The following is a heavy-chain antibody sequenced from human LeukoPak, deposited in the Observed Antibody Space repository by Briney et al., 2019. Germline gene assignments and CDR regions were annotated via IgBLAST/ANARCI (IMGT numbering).Heavy chain of an antibody. CDR3: AKDRRSSWPYDAFDI. CDR1: GFTFSNYW. Sequence: AGGSLRLSCAASGFTFSNYWMHWVRQAPGKGLVWVSRINSDGINTSYADSVKGRFTISGDASKNTLYLQMNSLRVEDTAVYYCAKDRRSSWPYDAFDIWGQGTVVTVSS. V-gene: IGHV3-74*01. J-gene: IGHJ3*02. CDR2: INSDGINT. D-gene: IGHD6-13*01.